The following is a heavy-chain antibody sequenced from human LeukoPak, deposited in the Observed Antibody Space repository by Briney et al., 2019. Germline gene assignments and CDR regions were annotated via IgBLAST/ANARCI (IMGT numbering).Heavy chain of an antibody. V-gene: IGHV1-2*02. CDR1: GYTFTSYG. D-gene: IGHD6-13*01. CDR3: ARGGIAAAEDY. CDR2: INPNSGGT. J-gene: IGHJ4*02. Sequence: GASVKVSCKASGYTFTSYGISWVRQAPGQGLEWMGWINPNSGGTNYAQKFQGRVTMTRDTSISTAYMELSRLRSDDTAVYYCARGGIAAAEDYWGQGTLVTVSS.